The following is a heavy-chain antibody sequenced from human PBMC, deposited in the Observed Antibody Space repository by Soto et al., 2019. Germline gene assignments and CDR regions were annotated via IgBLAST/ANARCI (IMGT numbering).Heavy chain of an antibody. CDR2: ISAYNGNT. CDR3: ARVPEYRGKAEYCKH. J-gene: IGHJ1*01. CDR1: GYTFTSYG. Sequence: ASVKVSCKASGYTFTSYGISCVRQAPGQGLEWMGWISAYNGNTNYAQKLQGRVTMTTDTSTSTAYMELRSLRSDDTAVYYCARVPEYRGKAEYCKHWGQGTLVTVSS. V-gene: IGHV1-18*01. D-gene: IGHD6-6*01.